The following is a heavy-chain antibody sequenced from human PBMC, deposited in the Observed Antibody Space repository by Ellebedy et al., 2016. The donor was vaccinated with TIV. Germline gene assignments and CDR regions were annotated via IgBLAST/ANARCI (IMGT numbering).Heavy chain of an antibody. Sequence: AASVKVSCKASGYTFTSYAMQWVRQAPGQRLEWMGWINAGNGNTKYSQKFQGRVTITRDTSASTAYMELSILRSEDTAVYYCARDPMIWIFDYWGQGTLVTVSS. CDR3: ARDPMIWIFDY. J-gene: IGHJ4*02. CDR2: INAGNGNT. D-gene: IGHD3-22*01. CDR1: GYTFTSYA. V-gene: IGHV1-3*01.